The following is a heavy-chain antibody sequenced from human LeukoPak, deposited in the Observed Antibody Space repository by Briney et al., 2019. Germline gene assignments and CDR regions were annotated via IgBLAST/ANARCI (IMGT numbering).Heavy chain of an antibody. V-gene: IGHV1-69*05. J-gene: IGHJ6*03. CDR3: ASSPTYYYYMDV. CDR1: GGTFSSYA. Sequence: SVKVSCKASGGTFSSYAISWVRQAPGQGLEWMGGIIPIFGTANYAQKFQGRVTITTDESTSTAYMELSSLRSEDTAVYYCASSPTYYYYMDVWGKGTTVTVSS. CDR2: IIPIFGTA.